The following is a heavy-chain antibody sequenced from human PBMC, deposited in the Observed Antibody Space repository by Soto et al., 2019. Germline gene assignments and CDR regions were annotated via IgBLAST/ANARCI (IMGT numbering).Heavy chain of an antibody. D-gene: IGHD4-17*01. Sequence: ASVKVSCKASGYTFTSYGISWVRQAPGQGLEWMGWISAYNGNTNYAQKLQGRVTMTTDTSTSTAYMELRSLRSDDTAAYYCARDWWTVTNGEYNWFDPWRQGTLVTVSS. CDR2: ISAYNGNT. J-gene: IGHJ5*02. CDR3: ARDWWTVTNGEYNWFDP. V-gene: IGHV1-18*01. CDR1: GYTFTSYG.